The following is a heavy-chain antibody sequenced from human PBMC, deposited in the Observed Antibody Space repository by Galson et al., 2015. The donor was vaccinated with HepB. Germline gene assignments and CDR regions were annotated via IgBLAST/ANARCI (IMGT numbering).Heavy chain of an antibody. CDR3: ARGGRRRHSGYDRRTLDGRWFDP. CDR1: GGSFSGYY. J-gene: IGHJ5*02. Sequence: LSLTCAVYGGSFSGYYWSWIRQPPGKGREWIGEINHRGSTNYNPSLKSRVTISVDTSKNQFSLQLSSVTAADTAVYYCARGGRRRHSGYDRRTLDGRWFDPWGQGTLVTVSS. CDR2: INHRGST. D-gene: IGHD5-12*01. V-gene: IGHV4-34*01.